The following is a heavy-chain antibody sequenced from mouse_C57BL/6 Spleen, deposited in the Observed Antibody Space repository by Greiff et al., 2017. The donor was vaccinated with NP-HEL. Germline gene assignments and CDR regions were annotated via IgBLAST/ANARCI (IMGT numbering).Heavy chain of an antibody. CDR3: ARVYYGYDTWFAY. CDR2: ISSGSSTI. D-gene: IGHD2-2*01. Sequence: EVKLVESGGGLVKPGGSLKLSCAASGFTFSDYGMHWVRQAPEKGLEWVAYISSGSSTIYYADTVKGRFTISRDNAKNTLFLQMTSLRSEDTAMYYCARVYYGYDTWFAYWGQGTLVTVSA. CDR1: GFTFSDYG. V-gene: IGHV5-17*01. J-gene: IGHJ3*01.